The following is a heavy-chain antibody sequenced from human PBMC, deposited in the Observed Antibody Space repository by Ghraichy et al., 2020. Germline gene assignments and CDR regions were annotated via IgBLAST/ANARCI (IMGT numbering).Heavy chain of an antibody. Sequence: ASVKVSCKASGYTFTSYGISWVRQAPGQGLEWMGWISAYNGNTNYAQKLQGRVTMTTDTSTSTAYMELRSLRSDDTAVYYCARDFDFWSGYYQPLYYYYYMDVWGKGTTVTVSS. CDR1: GYTFTSYG. J-gene: IGHJ6*03. CDR3: ARDFDFWSGYYQPLYYYYYMDV. D-gene: IGHD3-3*01. CDR2: ISAYNGNT. V-gene: IGHV1-18*04.